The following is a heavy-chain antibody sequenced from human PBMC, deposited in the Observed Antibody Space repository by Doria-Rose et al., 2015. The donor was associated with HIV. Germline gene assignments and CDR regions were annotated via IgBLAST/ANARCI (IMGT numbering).Heavy chain of an antibody. D-gene: IGHD6-13*01. CDR1: GVSLSSPGMG. J-gene: IGHJ4*02. CDR2: IFSDDER. CDR3: ARIKSSRWYHKYYFDF. V-gene: IGHV2-26*01. Sequence: TLKESGPVLVKPTEALTLTCTVSGVSLSSPGMGVSWIRQPPGKALEWLANIFSDDERYYNTSLKSRLSISRGTSKSQVVLTMTDMDPVDTATYYCARIKSSRWYHKYYFDFWGQGTLVIVSA.